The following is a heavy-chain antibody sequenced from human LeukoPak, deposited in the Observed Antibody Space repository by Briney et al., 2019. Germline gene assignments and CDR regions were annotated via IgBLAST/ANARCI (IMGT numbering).Heavy chain of an antibody. J-gene: IGHJ4*02. CDR2: IYPSDSDT. Sequence: GESLKISCKGSGYTFINYWIGWVRQMPGKGLEWMGIIYPSDSDTRYSPSFRGQVTISADKSISTAYLQWSSLKASDTAMYYCARGGYSYGRGFDYWGQGTLVTVSS. CDR3: ARGGYSYGRGFDY. CDR1: GYTFINYW. D-gene: IGHD5-18*01. V-gene: IGHV5-51*01.